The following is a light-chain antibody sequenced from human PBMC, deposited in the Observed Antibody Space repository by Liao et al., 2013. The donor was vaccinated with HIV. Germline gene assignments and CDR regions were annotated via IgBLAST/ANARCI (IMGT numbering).Light chain of an antibody. CDR2: QDS. CDR1: KLGDKY. V-gene: IGLV3-1*01. CDR3: QTWDSSTVV. Sequence: SYELTQPPSVSVSPGQTASIACSGDKLGDKYTSWYQQKSGQSPVLVIHQDSKRSSGIPERFSGSNSGNTATLTITGTQALDEADYYCQTWDSSTVVFGGGTKLTVL. J-gene: IGLJ3*02.